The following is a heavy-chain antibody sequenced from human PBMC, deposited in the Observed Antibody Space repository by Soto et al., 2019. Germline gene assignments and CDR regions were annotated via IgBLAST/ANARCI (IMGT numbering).Heavy chain of an antibody. D-gene: IGHD3-16*01. CDR3: AKGITDTGGYYYYSMDV. Sequence: EVKLLDSGGGLVQTGGSLRLSCAASGFTFSSYAMGWVRQAPGKGLDWVTVISGSGGITYSADTVKGRFTISRDNSKNKLYLQINGLRAEDTAVYYCAKGITDTGGYYYYSMDVWGQGTAVTVSS. V-gene: IGHV3-23*01. CDR1: GFTFSSYA. J-gene: IGHJ6*02. CDR2: ISGSGGIT.